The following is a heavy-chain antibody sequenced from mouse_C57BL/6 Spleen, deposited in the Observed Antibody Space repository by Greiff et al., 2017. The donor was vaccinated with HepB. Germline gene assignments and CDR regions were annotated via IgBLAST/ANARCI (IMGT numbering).Heavy chain of an antibody. CDR1: GYSITSGYY. CDR3: ARVDYDVLFAY. D-gene: IGHD2-4*01. CDR2: ISYDGSN. V-gene: IGHV3-6*01. J-gene: IGHJ3*01. Sequence: DVQLQESGPGLVKPSQSLSLTCSVTGYSITSGYYWNWIRQFPGNKLEWMGYISYDGSNNYNPSLKNRISITRDTSKNQFFLKLNSVTTEDTATYYCARVDYDVLFAYWGQGTLVTVSA.